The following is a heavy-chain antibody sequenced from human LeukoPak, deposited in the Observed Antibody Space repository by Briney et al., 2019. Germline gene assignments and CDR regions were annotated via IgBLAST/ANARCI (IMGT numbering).Heavy chain of an antibody. CDR3: DREIGSPPHAFDI. CDR1: GGSISSGDYY. V-gene: IGHV4-30-4*08. D-gene: IGHD1-26*01. Sequence: PSETLSLTCTVSGGSISSGDYYWSWIRQPPGKGLEWIGYIYYSGSTYYNPSLKSRVTISVDTYKNQFSLKLSSVTAADTAVYCCDREIGSPPHAFDIWGQGTMVTVSS. J-gene: IGHJ3*02. CDR2: IYYSGST.